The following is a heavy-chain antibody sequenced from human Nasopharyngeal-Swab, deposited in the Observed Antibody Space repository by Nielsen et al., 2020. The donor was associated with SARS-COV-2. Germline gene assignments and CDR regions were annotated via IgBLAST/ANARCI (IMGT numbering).Heavy chain of an antibody. J-gene: IGHJ4*02. CDR3: ARGEMATIPNFDY. Sequence: WIRQPPEKGLEWIGYIYYSGVTNYNPSLKSRVTISVDTSRNQFSLKLSSVTAADTAVYYCARGEMATIPNFDYWGQGTLVTVSS. CDR2: IYYSGVT. D-gene: IGHD5-24*01. V-gene: IGHV4-59*01.